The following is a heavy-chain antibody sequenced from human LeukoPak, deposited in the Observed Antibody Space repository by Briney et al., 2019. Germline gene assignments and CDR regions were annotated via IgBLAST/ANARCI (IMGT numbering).Heavy chain of an antibody. CDR3: AREEGSGSYRYY. Sequence: GGSLRLSFAASGFPFSDYYMSWIRQAPGKGLGGVSYISSSGSTIYYADSVKGRFTISRDNAKNSLYLQMNSLRAEDTAVYYCAREEGSGSYRYYWGQGTLVTVSS. V-gene: IGHV3-11*01. CDR2: ISSSGSTI. J-gene: IGHJ4*02. CDR1: GFPFSDYY. D-gene: IGHD3-10*01.